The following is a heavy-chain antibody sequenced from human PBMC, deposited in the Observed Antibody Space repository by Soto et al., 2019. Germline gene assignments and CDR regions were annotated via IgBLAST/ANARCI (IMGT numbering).Heavy chain of an antibody. CDR2: IKQDGSEK. CDR3: ARDRWILDY. V-gene: IGHV3-7*01. J-gene: IGHJ4*02. Sequence: GGSLRLSCAASGFTFSNYWMSWVRQAPGKGLEWVANIKQDGSEKYYVDSVKGRFTISRDNAKNSLYLQMNSLRAEDAAVYYCARDRWILDYWGQGTLVTVSS. D-gene: IGHD5-18*01. CDR1: GFTFSNYW.